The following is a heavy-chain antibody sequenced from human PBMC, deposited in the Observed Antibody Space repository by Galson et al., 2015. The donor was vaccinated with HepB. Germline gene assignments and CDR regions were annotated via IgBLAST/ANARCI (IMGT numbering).Heavy chain of an antibody. CDR3: ATGQQLGL. J-gene: IGHJ4*02. CDR1: GFTFSIYA. D-gene: IGHD6-13*01. Sequence: SLRLSCAASGFTFSIYAVSWVRPAPGKGLEWVSKITGNSDSTYYADSVKGRFTISRDNSKNTLYLQMNSLRAEDTALYYCATGQQLGLWGQGTLVTVSS. CDR2: ITGNSDST. V-gene: IGHV3-23*01.